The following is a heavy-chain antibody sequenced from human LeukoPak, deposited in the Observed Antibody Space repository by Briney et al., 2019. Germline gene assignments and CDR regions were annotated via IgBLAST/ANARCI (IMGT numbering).Heavy chain of an antibody. CDR3: ARKVPYYYDSSGYHFDY. J-gene: IGHJ4*02. D-gene: IGHD3-22*01. CDR2: IYSGGST. V-gene: IGHV3-53*01. Sequence: GGSLRLSCAASGFTVSSNYMSWVRQAPGKGLEWVSVIYSGGSTYYADSVKGRFTISRDNAKNSLYLQMNSLRAEDTALYYCARKVPYYYDSSGYHFDYWGQGTLVTVSS. CDR1: GFTVSSNY.